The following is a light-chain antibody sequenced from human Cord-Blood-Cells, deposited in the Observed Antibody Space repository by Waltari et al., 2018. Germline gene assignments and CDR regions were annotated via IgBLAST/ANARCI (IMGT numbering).Light chain of an antibody. CDR3: QQYYSTPPT. CDR2: WAS. J-gene: IGKJ4*01. CDR1: QSVLYSSNNKNY. Sequence: DIVMTQSPDSLAVSLGERATINCKSSQSVLYSSNNKNYLAWYQQKPGTPPKLLIYWASTRVSGVPDRFSGSGSGADFTLTISSLQAEDVAVYYCQQYYSTPPTFGGGTKVEIK. V-gene: IGKV4-1*01.